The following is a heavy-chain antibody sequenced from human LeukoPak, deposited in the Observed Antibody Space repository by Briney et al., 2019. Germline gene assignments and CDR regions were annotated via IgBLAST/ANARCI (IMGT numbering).Heavy chain of an antibody. D-gene: IGHD5-12*01. CDR1: GYSFSDYF. CDR3: ARGRGYSGYDWLGD. J-gene: IGHJ4*02. Sequence: RGASVKVSCKTSGYSFSDYFLHWLRQAPGQGLEWMGWINPNSGDTNYAQKFQGWVTMTRDTSITTAYMELSSLKSDDTAVYYCARGRGYSGYDWLGDWGQGTLVSVSS. CDR2: INPNSGDT. V-gene: IGHV1-2*04.